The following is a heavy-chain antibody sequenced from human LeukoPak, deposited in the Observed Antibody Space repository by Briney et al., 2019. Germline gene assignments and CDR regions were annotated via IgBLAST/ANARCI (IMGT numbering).Heavy chain of an antibody. J-gene: IGHJ3*02. D-gene: IGHD3-16*01. CDR2: ISGSGSTM. CDR1: GFTFSDYY. V-gene: IGHV3-11*01. Sequence: GGSLRLSCVSSGFTFSDYYMSWVRQAPRKGLERGSYISGSGSTMYYADFVKGRFTISRDKAKNALYLQVNSLRAEDTGVYFCARDRLGGHDASDIWGQGTTVTVSS. CDR3: ARDRLGGHDASDI.